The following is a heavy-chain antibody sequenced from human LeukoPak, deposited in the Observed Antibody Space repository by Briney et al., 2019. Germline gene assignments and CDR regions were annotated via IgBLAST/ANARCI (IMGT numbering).Heavy chain of an antibody. V-gene: IGHV3-23*01. Sequence: PGGSLRLSCAASGFTFSNYSMNWVRQAPGKGLEWVSAISGSGGHIYYADSVKGRFTSSRDNSKSTLYLQMNNLRAEDTAVYYCAKNRGTGMAFYDYWGQGTQVTVSS. CDR3: AKNRGTGMAFYDY. D-gene: IGHD5-18*01. J-gene: IGHJ4*02. CDR2: ISGSGGHI. CDR1: GFTFSNYS.